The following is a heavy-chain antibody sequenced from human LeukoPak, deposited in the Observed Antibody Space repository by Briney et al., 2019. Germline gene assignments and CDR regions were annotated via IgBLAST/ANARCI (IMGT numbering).Heavy chain of an antibody. CDR3: AREEGYCSSTSCSYAFDI. D-gene: IGHD2-2*01. Sequence: GGPLRLPCAPSGFTVSGNYMSWVRQAPGKGREWVSVINSGGSTYYADSVKGRFTISRDNSKNTLYLQMNSLRAEDTALYYCAREEGYCSSTSCSYAFDIWGQGTMVTVSS. J-gene: IGHJ3*02. CDR2: INSGGST. V-gene: IGHV3-66*02. CDR1: GFTVSGNY.